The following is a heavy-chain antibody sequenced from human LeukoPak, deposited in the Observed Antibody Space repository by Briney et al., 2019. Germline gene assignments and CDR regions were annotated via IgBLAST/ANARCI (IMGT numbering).Heavy chain of an antibody. V-gene: IGHV4-59*01. Sequence: SETLSLTCTVSGGSISSYYWSWTRQPPGKGLEWIGYIYYSGSTNYNPSLKSRVTISVDTSKNQFSLKLSSVTAADTAVYYCASMGYSYGNDYWGQGTLVTVSS. CDR2: IYYSGST. D-gene: IGHD5-18*01. CDR3: ASMGYSYGNDY. CDR1: GGSISSYY. J-gene: IGHJ4*02.